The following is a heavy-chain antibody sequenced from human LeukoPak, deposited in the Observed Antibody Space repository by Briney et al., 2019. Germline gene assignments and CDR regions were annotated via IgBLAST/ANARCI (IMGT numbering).Heavy chain of an antibody. CDR1: GYSISSGYF. V-gene: IGHV4-38-2*02. Sequence: SETLSLTCTVSGYSISSGYFWGWIRQPPGKGLEWIGEINHSGSTNYNPSLKSRVTISVDTSKNQFSLKLSSVTAADTAVYYCARGRARGYSGYGAYYMDVWGKGTTVTVSS. D-gene: IGHD5-12*01. CDR2: INHSGST. J-gene: IGHJ6*03. CDR3: ARGRARGYSGYGAYYMDV.